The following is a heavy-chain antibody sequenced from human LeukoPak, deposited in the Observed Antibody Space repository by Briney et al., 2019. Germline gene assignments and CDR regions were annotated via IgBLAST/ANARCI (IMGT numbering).Heavy chain of an antibody. CDR1: GFTFSDYY. D-gene: IGHD3-22*01. CDR3: ASTSNYHYYDSSGPTPGY. CDR2: ISSSGSTI. Sequence: GGSLRLSCAASGFTFSDYYMSWIRQAPGKGLEWVSYISSSGSTIYYADSVKGRFTISRDNSKNTLYLQMNSLRAEDTAVYYCASTSNYHYYDSSGPTPGYWGQGTLVTVSS. J-gene: IGHJ4*02. V-gene: IGHV3-11*04.